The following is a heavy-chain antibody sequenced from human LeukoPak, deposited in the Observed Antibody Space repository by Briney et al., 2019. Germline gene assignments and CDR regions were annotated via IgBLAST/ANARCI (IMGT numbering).Heavy chain of an antibody. J-gene: IGHJ4*02. CDR3: AKGGLTTPLHY. D-gene: IGHD1-14*01. Sequence: GGSLRLSCVASGFTFSNSAMSWVRQAPGGGLEWISSISGDGARTYYTNSVKGRFTISRDNPKNTLFLQVNSLRVEDTAVYYCAKGGLTTPLHYWGQGTLVTVSS. CDR1: GFTFSNSA. CDR2: ISGDGART. V-gene: IGHV3-23*01.